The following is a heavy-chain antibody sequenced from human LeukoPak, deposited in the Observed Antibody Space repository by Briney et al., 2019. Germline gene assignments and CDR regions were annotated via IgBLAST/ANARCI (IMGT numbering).Heavy chain of an antibody. CDR3: AKDGPPYSNYPTYYYYMDV. D-gene: IGHD4-11*01. CDR1: GFTFSSYW. V-gene: IGHV3-74*01. J-gene: IGHJ6*03. Sequence: GGSLRLSCAASGFTFSSYWMHWVRQAPGKGLVWVSRINPDGSTTNYADSVKGRFTISRDNARNTLYLQMNSLRAEDTAVYYCAKDGPPYSNYPTYYYYMDVWGKGTTVTVSS. CDR2: INPDGSTT.